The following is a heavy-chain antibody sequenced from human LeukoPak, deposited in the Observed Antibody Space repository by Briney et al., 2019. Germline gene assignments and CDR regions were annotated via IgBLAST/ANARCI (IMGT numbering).Heavy chain of an antibody. Sequence: GSLRLSCAASGFTFSSYAMRWVRQAPGKGLEWVSAISGSGGSTYYADSVKGRFTISRDNSKNTLYLQMNSLRAEDTAVYYCARDGEHSSGPFYGMDVWGQGSTVTVSS. CDR2: ISGSGGST. J-gene: IGHJ6*02. CDR3: ARDGEHSSGPFYGMDV. D-gene: IGHD6-19*01. CDR1: GFTFSSYA. V-gene: IGHV3-23*01.